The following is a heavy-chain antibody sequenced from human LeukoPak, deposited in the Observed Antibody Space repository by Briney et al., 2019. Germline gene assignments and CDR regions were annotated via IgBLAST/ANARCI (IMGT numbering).Heavy chain of an antibody. CDR2: IRYDGSNK. Sequence: PGGSLRLSCAASGFTFSSYGMHWVRQAPGKGLEWVAFIRYDGSNKYYADSVKGRFTISRDNSKNTLYLQMNSLRAEDTAVYYRAKEAYCGGDCFTYYYDSSGPFDYWGQGTLVTVSS. D-gene: IGHD3-22*01. V-gene: IGHV3-30*02. CDR3: AKEAYCGGDCFTYYYDSSGPFDY. CDR1: GFTFSSYG. J-gene: IGHJ4*02.